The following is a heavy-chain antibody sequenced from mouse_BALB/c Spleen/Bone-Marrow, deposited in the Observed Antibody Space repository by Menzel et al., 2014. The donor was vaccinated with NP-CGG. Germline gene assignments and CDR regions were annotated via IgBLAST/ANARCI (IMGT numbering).Heavy chain of an antibody. CDR3: ARRIPYGYAMDY. Sequence: EVQLQESGPELVKPGASVKISCKTSEYTFTEYTMHWVKQSHGKSLEWIGTINPNNGGTSYNQKFKGKATLTVDKSSSTAYMELRSLTSEGSAVYYCARRIPYGYAMDYWGQGTSVTVSS. V-gene: IGHV1-22*01. CDR1: EYTFTEYT. J-gene: IGHJ4*01. CDR2: INPNNGGT. D-gene: IGHD2-2*01.